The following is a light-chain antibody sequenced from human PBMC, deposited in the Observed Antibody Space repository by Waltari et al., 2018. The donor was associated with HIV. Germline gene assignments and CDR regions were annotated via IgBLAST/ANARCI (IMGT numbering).Light chain of an antibody. Sequence: DTQMTQSPSSLSASAGDRVTITCRASQGISNCLAWYQPTPGKIPKLLIYAASTLQSGVPWRFSGSGSGTDFTLTISSLQPEDVATYYCQKYNSAPLTFGGGTKVEIK. J-gene: IGKJ4*01. CDR2: AAS. CDR1: QGISNC. V-gene: IGKV1-27*01. CDR3: QKYNSAPLT.